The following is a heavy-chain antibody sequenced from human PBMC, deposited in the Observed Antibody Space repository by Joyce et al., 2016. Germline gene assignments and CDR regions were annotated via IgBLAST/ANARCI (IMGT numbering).Heavy chain of an antibody. CDR2: ITTSGAT. D-gene: IGHD6-19*01. CDR3: ARSQWLAPLMY. J-gene: IGHJ4*02. V-gene: IGHV4-34*02. Sequence: QVQLRQWGAGLLKPSETLSLTCAVSGGPFRGCFWTWVSQPPGKALEWIGDITTSGATNYNPSRRSRVAISVDTSNNQFSLTLTSLSAADMAVYYCARSQWLAPLMYWGQGTLVTVSP. CDR1: GGPFRGCF.